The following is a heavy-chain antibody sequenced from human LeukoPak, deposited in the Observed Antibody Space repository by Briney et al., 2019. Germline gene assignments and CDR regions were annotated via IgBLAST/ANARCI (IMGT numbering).Heavy chain of an antibody. CDR1: GFTFSSYA. Sequence: PGGSLRLSCAASGFTFSSYAMSWVRQAPGKGLEWVSAISGSGGSTYYADSVKGRFTISRDNSKNTLYLQMNSLRAEDTAVYYCAKKTLYSYGYNWFDPWGQGTLVTVSS. CDR2: ISGSGGST. D-gene: IGHD5-18*01. J-gene: IGHJ5*02. CDR3: AKKTLYSYGYNWFDP. V-gene: IGHV3-23*01.